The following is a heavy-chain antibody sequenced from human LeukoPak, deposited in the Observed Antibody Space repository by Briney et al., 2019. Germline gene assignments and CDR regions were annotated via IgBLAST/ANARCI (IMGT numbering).Heavy chain of an antibody. Sequence: GGSLRLSCAASGFTFSSYWMSWVRQAPGKGLEWVASIKQDGSEKYYVDSVKGRFTISRDNAKNSLYLQMNSLRAEDTAVYYCARDPVRGYSGYEGDYWGQGTLVTVSS. J-gene: IGHJ4*02. CDR2: IKQDGSEK. CDR1: GFTFSSYW. D-gene: IGHD5-12*01. V-gene: IGHV3-7*01. CDR3: ARDPVRGYSGYEGDY.